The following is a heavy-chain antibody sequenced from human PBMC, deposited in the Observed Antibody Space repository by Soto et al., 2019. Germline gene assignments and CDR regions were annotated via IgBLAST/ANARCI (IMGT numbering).Heavy chain of an antibody. CDR2: IYSGGST. CDR3: ARGFQSSFGY. Sequence: GGSLRLSCAASGFTVSNSYMSWVRQAPGKGLEWVSVIYSGGSTYYADSVKGRFTISRDSSKNTLYLQMNSLRAEDTAVYYCARGFQSSFGYWGQGTLVTVSS. J-gene: IGHJ4*02. V-gene: IGHV3-53*01. D-gene: IGHD2-21*01. CDR1: GFTVSNSY.